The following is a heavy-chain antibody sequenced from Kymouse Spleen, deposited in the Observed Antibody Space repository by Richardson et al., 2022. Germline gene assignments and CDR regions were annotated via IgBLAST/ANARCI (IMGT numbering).Heavy chain of an antibody. CDR3: ASRITMVRGVTYYFDY. CDR2: ISGSGGST. D-gene: IGHD3-10*01. V-gene: IGHV3-23*04. Sequence: EVQLVESGGGLVQPGGSLRLSCAASGFTFSSYAMSWVRQAPGKGLEWVSAISGSGGSTYYADSVKGRFTISRDNSKNTLYLQMNSLRAEDTAVYYCASRITMVRGVTYYFDYWGQGTLVTVSS. J-gene: IGHJ4*02. CDR1: GFTFSSYA.